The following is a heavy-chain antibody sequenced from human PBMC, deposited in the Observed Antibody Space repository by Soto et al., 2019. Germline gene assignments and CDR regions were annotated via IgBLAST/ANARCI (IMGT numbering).Heavy chain of an antibody. Sequence: EVQVVESGGGLVQPGESLRLSCAASGFPFTPFWMHWVRQAPGKGLVWLSHINSDGRTKVYADSVKGRFTISRDNAKNTMYLQMNSLKAEDTAVYYCVRDRGSPDSFNVWGRGTMVTVSS. CDR3: VRDRGSPDSFNV. CDR2: INSDGRTK. V-gene: IGHV3-74*01. D-gene: IGHD3-16*01. J-gene: IGHJ3*01. CDR1: GFPFTPFW.